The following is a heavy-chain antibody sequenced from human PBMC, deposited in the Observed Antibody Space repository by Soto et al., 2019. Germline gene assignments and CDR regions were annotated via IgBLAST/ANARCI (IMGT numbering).Heavy chain of an antibody. CDR2: IYYSGST. J-gene: IGHJ3*02. Sequence: LSLTCTVSGGSISSYYWSWIRQPPGKGLEWIGYIYYSGSTNYNPSLKSRVTISVDTSKNQFSLKLSSVTAADTAVYYCARHSKLGNLLDAFDIWGQGTMVTVSS. V-gene: IGHV4-59*08. CDR1: GGSISSYY. CDR3: ARHSKLGNLLDAFDI. D-gene: IGHD7-27*01.